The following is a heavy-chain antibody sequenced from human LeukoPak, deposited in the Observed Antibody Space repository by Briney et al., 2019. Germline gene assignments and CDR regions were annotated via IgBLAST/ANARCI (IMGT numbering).Heavy chain of an antibody. V-gene: IGHV3-30*18. CDR3: AKDRYGSGSYYYYGMDV. D-gene: IGHD3-10*01. CDR2: ISYGGSNK. J-gene: IGHJ6*04. CDR1: GFTFSSYG. Sequence: GRSLRLSCAASGFTFSSYGMHWVRQAPGKGLEWVAVISYGGSNKYYADSVKGRFTISRDNSKNTLYLQMNSLRAEDTAVYYCAKDRYGSGSYYYYGMDVWGKGTTVTVSS.